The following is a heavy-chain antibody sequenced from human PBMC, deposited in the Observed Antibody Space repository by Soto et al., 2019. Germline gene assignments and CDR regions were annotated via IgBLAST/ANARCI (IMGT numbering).Heavy chain of an antibody. V-gene: IGHV3-66*01. CDR3: ARGRSASSDFDS. CDR1: GSSVSNYA. J-gene: IGHJ4*02. Sequence: GGSLRLSCAASGSSVSNYAMSWVRQAPGEGLEWVSVVYSGGTTYYADSVRGRFTISRDNSKSTLFLQMNSLRAEDTAVYYCARGRSASSDFDSWGQGTLVTAPQ. D-gene: IGHD3-10*01. CDR2: VYSGGTT.